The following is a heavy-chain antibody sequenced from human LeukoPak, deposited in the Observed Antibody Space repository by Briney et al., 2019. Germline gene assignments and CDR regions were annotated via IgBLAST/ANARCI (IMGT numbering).Heavy chain of an antibody. CDR3: ARVMEYSYDF. V-gene: IGHV3-72*01. Sequence: GGSLRPSCAASGFTFSDHYMDWVRQAPGKGLEWVGRATNKANSYTTEYAASVKGRFTTSRDDSRNSLYLQMNSLKTEDTAVYYCARVMEYSYDFWGQGTLVTVSS. D-gene: IGHD6-6*01. CDR2: ATNKANSYTT. CDR1: GFTFSDHY. J-gene: IGHJ4*02.